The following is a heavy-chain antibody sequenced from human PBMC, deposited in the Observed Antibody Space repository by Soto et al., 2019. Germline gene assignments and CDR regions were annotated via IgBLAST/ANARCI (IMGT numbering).Heavy chain of an antibody. Sequence: QVQLQESGPGLVKASQTLSLNCTVSGDPIGSGDFYWTWIRQTPGRGLEWIGNIYHSGTTSYNPSLESRISRSIDTSRNVFSLSLASVTVADTAVYFCARDLLVFDSSGFHFWGRGILVTVAS. J-gene: IGHJ5*01. CDR3: ARDLLVFDSSGFHF. CDR1: GDPIGSGDFY. CDR2: IYHSGTT. V-gene: IGHV4-30-4*01. D-gene: IGHD3-22*01.